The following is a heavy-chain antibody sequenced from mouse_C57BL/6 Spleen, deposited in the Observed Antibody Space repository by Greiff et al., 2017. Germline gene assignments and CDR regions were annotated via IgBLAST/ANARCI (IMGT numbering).Heavy chain of an antibody. CDR1: GYTFTSYW. CDR3: ARRGGNYLYLYYYAMDY. V-gene: IGHV1-55*01. CDR2: IFPGSGST. Sequence: QVQLQQPGAELVKPGASVKMSCKASGYTFTSYWITWVKQRPGQGLEWIGDIFPGSGSTNYNEKFKSKATLTVATPSSTAYMQLSSLTSEDSAVYYCARRGGNYLYLYYYAMDYWGQGTSVTVSS. J-gene: IGHJ4*01. D-gene: IGHD2-1*01.